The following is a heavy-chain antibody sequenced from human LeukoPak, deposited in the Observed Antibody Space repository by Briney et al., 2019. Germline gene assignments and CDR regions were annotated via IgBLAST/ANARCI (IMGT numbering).Heavy chain of an antibody. CDR2: ISDDGTNK. CDR1: GLTFSNSH. V-gene: IGHV3-30*04. CDR3: AREGYSSGRAGTFDI. Sequence: GGSLRLSCAASGLTFSNSHMHRVRQAPGKRLEWVALISDDGTNKQYGDSANGRFTVSRDNSKNTLDLQMDSLTVEDTAIYYCAREGYSSGRAGTFDIWGQGTMVTVSS. D-gene: IGHD6-19*01. J-gene: IGHJ3*02.